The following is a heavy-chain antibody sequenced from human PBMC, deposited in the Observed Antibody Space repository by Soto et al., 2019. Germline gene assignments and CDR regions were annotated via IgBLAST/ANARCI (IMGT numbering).Heavy chain of an antibody. CDR1: GETMRIYF. D-gene: IGHD3-10*01. CDR2: IYYSGST. Sequence: SGSMYITRAACGETMRIYFWSGTRKKKGKGLEWIGYIYYSGSTNYTPSLKSRVTISVDTSKNQFSLKLSSVTAADTAVYYCASTPLWFGELSFWFDPSGQGTLVTVSS. CDR3: ASTPLWFGELSFWFDP. V-gene: IGHV4-59*08. J-gene: IGHJ5*02.